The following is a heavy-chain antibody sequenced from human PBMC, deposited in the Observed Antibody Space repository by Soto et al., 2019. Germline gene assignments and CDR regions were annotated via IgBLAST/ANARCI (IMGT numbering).Heavy chain of an antibody. V-gene: IGHV3-7*04. J-gene: IGHJ4*02. CDR1: GFTFSSYW. CDR3: ARARADYYASSGYPLGY. CDR2: IKQDGSEK. D-gene: IGHD3-22*01. Sequence: EVQLVESGGGLVQPGGSLRLSCAASGFTFSSYWMSWVRQAPGKGLEWVANIKQDGSEKYYVDSVKGRFTISRDNAKNSLYLQMNSLRAEDTAVYYCARARADYYASSGYPLGYWGQGTLVTVSS.